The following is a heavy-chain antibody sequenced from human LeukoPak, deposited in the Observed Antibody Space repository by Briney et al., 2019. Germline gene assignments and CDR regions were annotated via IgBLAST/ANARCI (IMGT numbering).Heavy chain of an antibody. CDR1: GGSFSGYY. J-gene: IGHJ4*02. Sequence: ETLSLTCAVYGGSFSGYYWSWVRQAPGKGLEWVSVIDIRGDTYYAETVKGRFTISGDKSKNTVSLQMDSLRAEDTAVYFCARRTGYGYGLDCWGQGTLVTVSS. CDR3: ARRTGYGYGLDC. V-gene: IGHV3-53*01. D-gene: IGHD5-18*01. CDR2: IDIRGDT.